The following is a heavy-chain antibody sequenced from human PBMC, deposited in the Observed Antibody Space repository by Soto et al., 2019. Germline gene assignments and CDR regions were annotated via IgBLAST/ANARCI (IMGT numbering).Heavy chain of an antibody. CDR3: ALNLVN. J-gene: IGHJ4*02. D-gene: IGHD2-2*01. CDR1: GGSISSYY. CDR2: IYYSGST. V-gene: IGHV4-59*01. Sequence: SETLSLTCTVSGGSISSYYWSWIRQPPGKGLEWIGYIYYSGSTNYNPSLKSRVTISVDTSKNQFSLKLSSVTAPDTAVYYCALNLVNSGQGTLVTVSS.